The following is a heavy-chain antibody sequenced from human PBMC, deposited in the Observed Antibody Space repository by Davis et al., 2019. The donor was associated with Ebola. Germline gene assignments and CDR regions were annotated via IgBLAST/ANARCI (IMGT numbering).Heavy chain of an antibody. Sequence: PGGSLRLSCAASGFTFSTHWMSWVRQAPGKGLEWVANINQDGSVKYYVDSVKGRFTISRDNAKNSLYLQMSSLRAEDTAVYYCARDSSGYPPPYWFDPWGQGTLVTVSS. V-gene: IGHV3-7*03. D-gene: IGHD3-22*01. CDR3: ARDSSGYPPPYWFDP. CDR1: GFTFSTHW. CDR2: INQDGSVK. J-gene: IGHJ5*02.